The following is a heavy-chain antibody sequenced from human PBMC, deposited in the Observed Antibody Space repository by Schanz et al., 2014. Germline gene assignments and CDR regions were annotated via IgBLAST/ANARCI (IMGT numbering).Heavy chain of an antibody. CDR1: GYTFTGYY. D-gene: IGHD5-12*01. J-gene: IGHJ4*02. CDR3: ARARYTGYDCSGY. Sequence: QVQLVQSGAEVKKPGASVKVSCKASGYTFTGYYMHWVRQAPGQGLEWMGWINPNSGGTNYAQNFQGRVTLTCETSISPASMELSGLTSDDTATYFCARARYTGYDCSGYWGQGTLLIVSS. CDR2: INPNSGGT. V-gene: IGHV1-2*02.